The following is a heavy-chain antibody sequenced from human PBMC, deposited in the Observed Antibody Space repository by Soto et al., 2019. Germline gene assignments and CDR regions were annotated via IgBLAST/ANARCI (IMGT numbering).Heavy chain of an antibody. J-gene: IGHJ4*02. CDR1: GFTFSSYW. Sequence: GGSLRLSCAASGFTFSSYWMSWVRQAPGKGLEWVANIKQDGSEKYYVDSVKGRFTISRDNAKNSLYLQMNSLRAEDTAVYYCVSCSGGSCYSPFDYWGQGTLVTVSS. D-gene: IGHD2-15*01. CDR3: VSCSGGSCYSPFDY. CDR2: IKQDGSEK. V-gene: IGHV3-7*01.